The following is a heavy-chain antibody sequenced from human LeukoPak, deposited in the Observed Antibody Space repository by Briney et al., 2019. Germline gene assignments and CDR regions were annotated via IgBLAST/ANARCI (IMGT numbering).Heavy chain of an antibody. D-gene: IGHD3-22*01. CDR3: ARGTRYSSAYYSPPDV. J-gene: IGHJ6*03. Sequence: GVSLRLSRAASGFTFSRYSMHWGRQAPGKGMEWVSSISTSSIYIYYADSVKGRFTISRDNAKNSLYLQMNSLRAEDTAVYYCARGTRYSSAYYSPPDVWGKRTTVTVSS. CDR1: GFTFSRYS. V-gene: IGHV3-21*01. CDR2: ISTSSIYI.